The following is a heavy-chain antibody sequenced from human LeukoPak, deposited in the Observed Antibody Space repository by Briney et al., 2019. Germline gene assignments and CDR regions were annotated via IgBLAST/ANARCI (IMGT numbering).Heavy chain of an antibody. Sequence: GGSLRLSCTVSGFTVSSNSMSWVRQAPGKGLEWVSFIYSAGNTHYSDSVKGRFTISIDNSKNTLYLQMNSLRAEDTAVYYCAKEIWPTVTTPGHTHFDYWGQGTLVTVSS. J-gene: IGHJ4*02. CDR1: GFTVSSNS. CDR3: AKEIWPTVTTPGHTHFDY. D-gene: IGHD4-17*01. V-gene: IGHV3-53*01. CDR2: IYSAGNT.